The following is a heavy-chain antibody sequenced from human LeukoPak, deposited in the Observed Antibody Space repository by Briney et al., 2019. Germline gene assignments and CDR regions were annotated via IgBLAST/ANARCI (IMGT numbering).Heavy chain of an antibody. Sequence: GGSLRLSCAVSGFTFSTYTMNWVRQAPGKGLEWVSSVSSSSSYIYYADSVRGRFTISRDNDKNSMYLQMNSLRAEDTAVYYCARAWGGASCSGGNCYSGFDYWGQGTLVTVSS. CDR3: ARAWGGASCSGGNCYSGFDY. J-gene: IGHJ4*02. D-gene: IGHD2-15*01. CDR1: GFTFSTYT. CDR2: VSSSSSYI. V-gene: IGHV3-21*01.